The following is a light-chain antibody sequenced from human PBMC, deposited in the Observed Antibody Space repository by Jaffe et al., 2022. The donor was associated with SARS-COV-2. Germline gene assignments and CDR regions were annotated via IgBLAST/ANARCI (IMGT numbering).Light chain of an antibody. J-gene: IGKJ1*01. Sequence: EIVMTQSPGTLSVSPGEGVTLSCRASQIISSNLAWYLQAPGQPPRLLIYAASTRATGVPARFSGSGSGSRFTLTINSLQSEDFGIYYCQQYNSWPRTFGQGTRVEI. CDR3: QQYNSWPRT. V-gene: IGKV3-15*01. CDR1: QIISSN. CDR2: AAS.